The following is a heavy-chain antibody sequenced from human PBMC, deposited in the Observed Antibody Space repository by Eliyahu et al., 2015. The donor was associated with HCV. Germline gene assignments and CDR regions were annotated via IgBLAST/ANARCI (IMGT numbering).Heavy chain of an antibody. V-gene: IGHV3-15*01. D-gene: IGHD3-10*01. J-gene: IGHJ6*03. CDR1: GFXFSKXW. Sequence: EVQLVESGGGLVKPGGSLRLXCAASGFXFSKXWMSWVRQAPGKGLEWIGRIKXKTDGGTTDYAAPVKGRFTIISRDDSKSTLYLQMNSLKTEDTAVYYCTTGAPGGFDYYLDVWGQGTTVTVSS. CDR2: IKXKTDGGTT. CDR3: TTGAPGGFDYYLDV.